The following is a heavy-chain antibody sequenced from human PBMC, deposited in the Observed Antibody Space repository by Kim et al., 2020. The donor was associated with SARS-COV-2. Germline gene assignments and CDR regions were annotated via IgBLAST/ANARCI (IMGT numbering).Heavy chain of an antibody. D-gene: IGHD3-16*01. Sequence: SETLSLTCTVSGAPISRGSYYWSWIRQPAGKGLEWIGRMYTSGIADYSPSLKNRATISGDTSQNQFSLKLTSVTAADTAVYYCARVFGAYFNGYFDLWGRGTLVTVSS. CDR3: ARVFGAYFNGYFDL. CDR1: GAPISRGSYY. V-gene: IGHV4-61*02. J-gene: IGHJ2*01. CDR2: MYTSGIA.